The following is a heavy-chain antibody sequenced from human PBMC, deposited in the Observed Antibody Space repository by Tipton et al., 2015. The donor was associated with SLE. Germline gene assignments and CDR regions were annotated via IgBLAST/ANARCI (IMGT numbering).Heavy chain of an antibody. CDR2: ITHSGST. D-gene: IGHD4-17*01. J-gene: IGHJ3*02. V-gene: IGHV4-34*01. CDR3: ARGPTVTTGACDI. Sequence: TLSLTCAVYGGSFSGYYWSWIRQPPGKGLEWIGEITHSGSTNYSPSLKSRVTISVDTSKNQFSLKLSSVTAADTAVYYCARGPTVTTGACDIWGQGTMVTVSS. CDR1: GGSFSGYY.